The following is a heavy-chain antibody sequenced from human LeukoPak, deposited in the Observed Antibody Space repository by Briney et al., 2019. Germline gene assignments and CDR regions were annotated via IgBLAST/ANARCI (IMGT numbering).Heavy chain of an antibody. D-gene: IGHD4-11*01. CDR1: GFTFSSHW. Sequence: GSLRLSCAASGFTFSSHWMIWVRQAPGKGLEWVANIKQDGSETQYVDSVKGRFTISRDNAKNSLYLQMNGLRAEDTAVYYCARDPYKHNDFGNYGAFDIWGQGTMVTVSS. CDR2: IKQDGSET. CDR3: ARDPYKHNDFGNYGAFDI. J-gene: IGHJ3*02. V-gene: IGHV3-7*01.